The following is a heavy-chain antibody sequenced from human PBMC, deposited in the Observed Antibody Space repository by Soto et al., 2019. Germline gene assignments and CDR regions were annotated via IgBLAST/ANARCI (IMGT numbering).Heavy chain of an antibody. CDR1: GFTFSSYA. CDR3: ANSLAAITCYEKYGMDV. D-gene: IGHD2-2*01. J-gene: IGHJ6*02. CDR2: ISGSGGRT. V-gene: IGHV3-23*01. Sequence: EVQLLESGGGLVQPGGSLRLSCAASGFTFSSYAMSWVRQAPGKGLEWVSAISGSGGRTYYADSVKGRFTISRDNSKNTLCLHMNGLGAEDTAVYYCANSLAAITCYEKYGMDVWGQGTTVTVS.